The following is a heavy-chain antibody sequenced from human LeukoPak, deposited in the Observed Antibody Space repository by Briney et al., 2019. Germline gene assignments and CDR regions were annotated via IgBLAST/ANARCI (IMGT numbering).Heavy chain of an antibody. D-gene: IGHD3-22*01. CDR3: ASMIVVVRDYFDY. CDR1: GFTFSSYA. V-gene: IGHV3-23*01. CDR2: ISVSGGST. Sequence: GGSLRLSCAASGFTFSSYAMSWVRQAPGKGLEWVSAISVSGGSTYYADSVKGRFTISRDNSKNTLYLQMNSLRAEDTAVYYCASMIVVVRDYFDYWGQGTLVTVSS. J-gene: IGHJ4*02.